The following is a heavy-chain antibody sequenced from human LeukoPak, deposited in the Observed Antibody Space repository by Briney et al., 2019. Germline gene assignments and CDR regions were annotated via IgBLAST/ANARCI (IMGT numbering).Heavy chain of an antibody. V-gene: IGHV4-39*01. J-gene: IGHJ4*02. Sequence: PSETLSLTCTVSGGSISSSSYYWGWIRQPPGKGLEWIGSIYYGGSTYYNPSLKSRVTISVDTSKNQFSLKLSSVTAADTAVYYCARLASGDYWGQGTLVTVSS. CDR1: GGSISSSSYY. CDR3: ARLASGDY. CDR2: IYYGGST.